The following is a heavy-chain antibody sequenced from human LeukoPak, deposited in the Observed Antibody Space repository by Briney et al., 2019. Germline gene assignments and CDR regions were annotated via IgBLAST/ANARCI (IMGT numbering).Heavy chain of an antibody. D-gene: IGHD5/OR15-5a*01. Sequence: PGGSLRLSCAASGFTFSSYAMSWVRQAPGKGLEWVGFIRSKAYGGTTEYAASVKGRFTISRDDSKSIAYLQMNSLKTEDTAVYYCTRDRGLYVRSGAFDIWGQGTMVTVSS. V-gene: IGHV3-49*04. J-gene: IGHJ3*02. CDR3: TRDRGLYVRSGAFDI. CDR2: IRSKAYGGTT. CDR1: GFTFSSYA.